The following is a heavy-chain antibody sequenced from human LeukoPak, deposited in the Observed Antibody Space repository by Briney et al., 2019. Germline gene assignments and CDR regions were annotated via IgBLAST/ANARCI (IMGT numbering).Heavy chain of an antibody. D-gene: IGHD4-17*01. Sequence: GGSLRLSCAAAGFTFSSFAMSWVRQAPGKGLEWVSDFSGSGGSTYYADSVKGRFTISRDNSKNTLYLQMNSLRAEDTAVYYCAKDRGSTTATTSLDYWGQGTLVTVSS. CDR1: GFTFSSFA. V-gene: IGHV3-23*01. CDR3: AKDRGSTTATTSLDY. CDR2: FSGSGGST. J-gene: IGHJ4*02.